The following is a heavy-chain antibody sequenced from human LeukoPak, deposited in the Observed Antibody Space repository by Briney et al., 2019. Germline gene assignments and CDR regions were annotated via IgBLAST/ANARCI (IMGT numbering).Heavy chain of an antibody. CDR2: IYYSGST. CDR3: ASPYSSGWDNWFDP. CDR1: GGSISSGGYY. Sequence: SETLSLTCTVSGGSISSGGYYWSWIRQHPGKGLEWIGYIYYSGSTYYNPSLKSRVTISVDTSKNQFSLKLSSVTAADTAVYYCASPYSSGWDNWFDPWGQGTLVTVSS. D-gene: IGHD6-19*01. J-gene: IGHJ5*02. V-gene: IGHV4-31*03.